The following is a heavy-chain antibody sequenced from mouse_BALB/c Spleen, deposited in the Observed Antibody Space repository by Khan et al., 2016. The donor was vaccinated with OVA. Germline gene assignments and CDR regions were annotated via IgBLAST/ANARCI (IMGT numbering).Heavy chain of an antibody. V-gene: IGHV1-76*01. J-gene: IGHJ2*01. D-gene: IGHD3-2*02. CDR3: AGEEALYYFNY. CDR2: IYPGTDNS. Sequence: QIQLVQSGAELVRPGASVKLSCKTSGYIFTNYCIHWVKQRSGQGLEWIARIYPGTDNSYYNEKFKDRATLTADKSSSTAYMQLSSLKSEDSAVDFCAGEEALYYFNYWGQGTTLTVSS. CDR1: GYIFTNYC.